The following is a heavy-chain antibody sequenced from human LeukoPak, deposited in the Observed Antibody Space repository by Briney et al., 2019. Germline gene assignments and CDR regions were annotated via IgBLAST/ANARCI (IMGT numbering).Heavy chain of an antibody. CDR2: ISYDGSNK. J-gene: IGHJ4*02. CDR3: AKDIGSHIVVVTALDY. CDR1: GFNFNTYW. D-gene: IGHD2-21*02. Sequence: GGSLRLSCAASGFNFNTYWMSWVRQAPGKGLEWVAVISYDGSNKHYADSVKGRFTISRDNSKNTLYLQMNSLRAEDTALYYCAKDIGSHIVVVTALDYWGQGTLVTVSS. V-gene: IGHV3-30*18.